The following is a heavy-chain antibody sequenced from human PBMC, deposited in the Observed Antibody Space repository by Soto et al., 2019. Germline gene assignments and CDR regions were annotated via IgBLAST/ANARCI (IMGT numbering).Heavy chain of an antibody. V-gene: IGHV1-69*13. CDR3: ASERRRPGIAVAGRFDY. Sequence: GASVELCCKASGGTFGSYARRWVRQANGQGLEWMGGIIPIFGTANYAQEFQGRVTITADESTSTAYMELSSLRSEDTAVYYCASERRRPGIAVAGRFDYWGQGTLVTVSS. J-gene: IGHJ4*02. CDR2: IIPIFGTA. CDR1: GGTFGSYA. D-gene: IGHD6-19*01.